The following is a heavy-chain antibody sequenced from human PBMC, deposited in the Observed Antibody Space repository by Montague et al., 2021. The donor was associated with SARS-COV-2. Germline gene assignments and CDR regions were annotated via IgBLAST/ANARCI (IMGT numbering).Heavy chain of an antibody. V-gene: IGHV3-33*01. CDR2: IWFDGRKK. J-gene: IGHJ6*02. D-gene: IGHD3-9*01. CDR3: ARDRLDILSPGRGMDV. CDR1: GFSFRNYG. Sequence: SLRLSCAASGFSFRNYGMNWVRQALGKGLEWVVVIWFDGRKKYYADSVEGQFTVSRDNSKNTLYLEMNSLRAEDTGVYYCARDRLDILSPGRGMDVWGQGTTVTVSS.